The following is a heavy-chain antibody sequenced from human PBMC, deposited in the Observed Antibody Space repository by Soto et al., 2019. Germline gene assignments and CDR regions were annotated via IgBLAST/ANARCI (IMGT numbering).Heavy chain of an antibody. D-gene: IGHD3-10*01. V-gene: IGHV3-21*01. CDR1: GFTFSSYS. Sequence: EVQLVESGGGLVKPGGSLRLSCAASGFTFSSYSMNWVRQAPGKGLEWVSLISSSSSYIYYAASVKGRFTIPRDNAKNSLYLQRKSLRAEETAVYYCARDRGGDLKAFDIWGQGTMVTVSS. J-gene: IGHJ3*02. CDR3: ARDRGGDLKAFDI. CDR2: ISSSSSYI.